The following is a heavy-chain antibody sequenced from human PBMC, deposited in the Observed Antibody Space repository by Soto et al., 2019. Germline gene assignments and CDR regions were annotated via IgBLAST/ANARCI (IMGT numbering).Heavy chain of an antibody. V-gene: IGHV3-30*18. Sequence: PGGSLRLSCAASGFTFTTYAMHWVRQAPGKGLEWVALVSYDGSTEYYPDSVKGRFTISRDNSNDTLYLQMNSLRPEDTVIYYCAKNYLGSEYYYNAFDYWGQGTVVTVSS. CDR1: GFTFTTYA. D-gene: IGHD3-10*01. CDR2: VSYDGSTE. CDR3: AKNYLGSEYYYNAFDY. J-gene: IGHJ4*02.